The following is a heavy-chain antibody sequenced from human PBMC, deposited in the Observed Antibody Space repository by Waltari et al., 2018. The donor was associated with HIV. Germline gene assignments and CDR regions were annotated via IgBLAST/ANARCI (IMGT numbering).Heavy chain of an antibody. CDR2: LSSIGTTI. J-gene: IGHJ4*02. V-gene: IGHV3-48*02. CDR3: ARDLIGPRII. CDR1: GFTFSSYS. Sequence: EVQLVESGGGLVQPGGSLRLPCAASGFTFSSYSRNGVRQAPGKGLEWVSYLSSIGTTIYYADSVKGRFTISRDNAKNSLYLQMNSLRDEDTAVYYCARDLIGPRIIWGQGTLVTVSS. D-gene: IGHD3-16*01.